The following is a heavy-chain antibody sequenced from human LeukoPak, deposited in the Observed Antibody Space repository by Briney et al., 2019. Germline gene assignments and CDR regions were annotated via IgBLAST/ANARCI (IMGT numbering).Heavy chain of an antibody. CDR3: ARQDYYDSSGYPDY. CDR1: GYTFTSYD. Sequence: ASVKVSCKTSGYTFTSYDINWVRQATGQGLEWMGCMNPNSGGTVYAQKFQGRVTMTRNTSTSTAYMEVSSLRSEDTAVYYCARQDYYDSSGYPDYWGQGTLVTVSS. D-gene: IGHD3-22*01. V-gene: IGHV1-8*01. J-gene: IGHJ4*02. CDR2: MNPNSGGT.